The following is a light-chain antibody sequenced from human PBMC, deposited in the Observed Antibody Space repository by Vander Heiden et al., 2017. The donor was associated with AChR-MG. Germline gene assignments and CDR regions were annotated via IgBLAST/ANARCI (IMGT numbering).Light chain of an antibody. CDR3: QHYDNLPSLT. CDR1: QDINNY. V-gene: IGKV1-33*01. Sequence: THMTQSPSSLSASVGHRVTITCQASQDINNYLNWYQQKPGKAPKLLIYDASNLETGVPARFSGSGSGTDFTFTISSLRPEDIATYYCQHYDNLPSLTFGGGTKVEI. J-gene: IGKJ4*01. CDR2: DAS.